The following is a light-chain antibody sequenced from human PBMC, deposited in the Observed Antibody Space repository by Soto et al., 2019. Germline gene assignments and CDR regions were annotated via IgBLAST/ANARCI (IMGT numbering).Light chain of an antibody. J-gene: IGKJ1*01. Sequence: EKVMTQSPATLSVSPGERATLSCRASQSVRSAVAWYQQKPGQPPRLLIYDASTRATGIPARFRGSGSGTEFTLTISSLQSEDFAIYYWQQYINWPRTFGQGTKVEIK. CDR1: QSVRSA. CDR2: DAS. V-gene: IGKV3-15*01. CDR3: QQYINWPRT.